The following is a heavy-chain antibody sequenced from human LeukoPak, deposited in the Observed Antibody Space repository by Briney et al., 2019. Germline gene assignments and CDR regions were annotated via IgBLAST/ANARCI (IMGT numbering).Heavy chain of an antibody. Sequence: GGSLGLSWVGSGFTFRSHAMSWVRQGPEEGLGFVSGIYENGGTTYYADSVKGRFSISRDNSKNTLYLQMDSLRGEDTAVYYCAKDFRIGYSAHFDYWGQGALVTVSS. CDR2: IYENGGTT. CDR3: AKDFRIGYSAHFDY. V-gene: IGHV3-23*01. J-gene: IGHJ4*02. D-gene: IGHD2-21*01. CDR1: GFTFRSHA.